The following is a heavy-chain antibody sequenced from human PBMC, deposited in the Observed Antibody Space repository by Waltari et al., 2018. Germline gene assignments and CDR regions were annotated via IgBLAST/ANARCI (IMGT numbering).Heavy chain of an antibody. Sequence: VQLVESGGGVVQPGGSLRLSCAASGFIFSNSAMQWVRQAPGKGLEGSSVIRYDGSNEYYADSGKGRFTISRDNSKNTLYLQMNSLRAEDTAVYYCAKGKIGQQLVRDFDYWGQGTLVTVSS. V-gene: IGHV3-30*02. D-gene: IGHD6-13*01. CDR1: GFIFSNSA. J-gene: IGHJ4*02. CDR2: IRYDGSNE. CDR3: AKGKIGQQLVRDFDY.